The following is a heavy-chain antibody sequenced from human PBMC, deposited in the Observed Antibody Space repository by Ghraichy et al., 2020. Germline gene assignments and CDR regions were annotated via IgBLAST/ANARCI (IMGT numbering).Heavy chain of an antibody. CDR2: IYWNDDK. Sequence: SGPTLVKPTQTLTLTCTFSGFSLSTSGVGVGWIRQPPGKALEWLALIYWNDDKRYSPSLKSRITITKDTSKNQVVRTMTNMDPVDTATYYCAHLPPTQRWFSGGMDVWVQGTTVTVSS. CDR1: GFSLSTSGVG. V-gene: IGHV2-5*01. CDR3: AHLPPTQRWFSGGMDV. J-gene: IGHJ6*02. D-gene: IGHD5-18*01.